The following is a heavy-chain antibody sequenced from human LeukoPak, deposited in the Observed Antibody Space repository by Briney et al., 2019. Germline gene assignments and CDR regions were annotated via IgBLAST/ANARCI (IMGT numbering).Heavy chain of an antibody. J-gene: IGHJ4*02. CDR1: GFSFSRYW. CDR2: IKPDGSEK. CDR3: LRDTGCRTTNCYSYFDY. V-gene: IGHV3-7*01. Sequence: GGSLRLSCAASGFSFSRYWMSWVRQAPGKGLEWVANIKPDGSEKYYVDSVRGRLTLSRDNAKNSLYLQMNSLRAEDTAVYCCLRDTGCRTTNCYSYFDYWGQGTLVTVSS. D-gene: IGHD2-2*01.